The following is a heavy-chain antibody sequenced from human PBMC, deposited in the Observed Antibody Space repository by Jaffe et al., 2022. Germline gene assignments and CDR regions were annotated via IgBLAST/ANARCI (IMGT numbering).Heavy chain of an antibody. D-gene: IGHD2-21*02. J-gene: IGHJ4*02. V-gene: IGHV3-30*02. CDR2: IRYDGSNK. CDR1: GFTFSSYG. CDR3: AKSYCGGDCYLDFFDY. Sequence: QVQLVESGGGVVQPGGSLRLSCAASGFTFSSYGMHWVRQAPGKGLEWVAFIRYDGSNKYYADSVKGRFTISRDNSKNTLYLQMNSLRAEDTAVYYCAKSYCGGDCYLDFFDYWGQGTLVTVSS.